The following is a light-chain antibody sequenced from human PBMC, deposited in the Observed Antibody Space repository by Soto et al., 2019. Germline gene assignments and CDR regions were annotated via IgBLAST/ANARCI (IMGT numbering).Light chain of an antibody. Sequence: QSVLTQPPSASGTPGQRVTISCSGCSSNIGSHTVTWYQQVPGTAPKLLIFSHNQRPSGVPDRFSGSKSGTSASLAISGLQSDDEADYYCTAWDARLNGQVFGGGTKLTVL. V-gene: IGLV1-44*01. CDR3: TAWDARLNGQV. J-gene: IGLJ2*01. CDR1: SSNIGSHT. CDR2: SHN.